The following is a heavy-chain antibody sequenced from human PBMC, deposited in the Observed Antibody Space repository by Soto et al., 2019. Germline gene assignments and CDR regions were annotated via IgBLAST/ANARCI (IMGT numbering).Heavy chain of an antibody. J-gene: IGHJ6*02. CDR1: GFTVSSNH. CDR2: IYSGGST. V-gene: IGHV3-53*01. D-gene: IGHD3-22*01. CDR3: ARGVGLYYYDSSGSPRQDYGMDV. Sequence: PGGSLRLSCAASGFTVSSNHMSWVRQAPGKGLEWVSVIYSGGSTYYADSVKGRFTISRDNSKNTLYLQMNSLRAEDTAVYYCARGVGLYYYDSSGSPRQDYGMDVWGQGTTVTVSS.